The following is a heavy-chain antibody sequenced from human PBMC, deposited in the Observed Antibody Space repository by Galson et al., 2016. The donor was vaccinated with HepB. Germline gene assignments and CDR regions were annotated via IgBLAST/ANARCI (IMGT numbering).Heavy chain of an antibody. Sequence: SLRLSCAASGFTFSIYAMHWVRQVPDKGLEWVAVISFDGSNKYYADSVKGRFTISRDNSKNTLFLQMNSLRPEDTAVYYCATLSIGYGGGSSPDENYFDFWGQGTLVTVSS. CDR2: ISFDGSNK. V-gene: IGHV3-30*01. CDR3: ATLSIGYGGGSSPDENYFDF. J-gene: IGHJ4*02. D-gene: IGHD2-15*01. CDR1: GFTFSIYA.